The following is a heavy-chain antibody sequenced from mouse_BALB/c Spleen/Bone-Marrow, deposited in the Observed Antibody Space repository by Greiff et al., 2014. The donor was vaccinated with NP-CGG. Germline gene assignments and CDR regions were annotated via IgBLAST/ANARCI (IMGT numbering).Heavy chain of an antibody. CDR3: AREKYGNYYAMGY. V-gene: IGHV2-6-7*01. CDR2: IWGDGTT. Sequence: VQLQQSGPGLVAPSQSLSITCTVSGFSFTVYGINWVRQPPGKGLEWLGMIWGDGTTDYNSALRSRLSINKDNSRSQVFLKMNSLQTDDTARYFCAREKYGNYYAMGYWGQGTSVTVSS. CDR1: GFSFTVYG. D-gene: IGHD2-10*02. J-gene: IGHJ4*01.